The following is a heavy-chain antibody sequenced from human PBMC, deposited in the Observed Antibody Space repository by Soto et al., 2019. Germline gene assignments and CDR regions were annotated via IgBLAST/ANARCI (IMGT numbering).Heavy chain of an antibody. V-gene: IGHV3-7*03. D-gene: IGHD1-1*01. CDR3: VRGTPTPGLDI. CDR2: INRRGTST. CDR1: GFRFSDYP. Sequence: GGSLRLSCVGSGFRFSDYPLNWVRQAPGQGLEWVANINRRGTSTNYMDSVRGRFSTSRDSTRNSLYLNMDSLRVEDTATYYCVRGTPTPGLDIWGRGTTVTV. J-gene: IGHJ6*02.